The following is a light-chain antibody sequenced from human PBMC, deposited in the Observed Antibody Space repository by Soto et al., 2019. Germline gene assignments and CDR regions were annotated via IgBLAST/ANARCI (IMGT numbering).Light chain of an antibody. J-gene: IGKJ1*01. Sequence: VITRSTASLSVSPADRATLSCRASQSVSSNLAWYQQKPGQAPRLLIYDASNRAAGVPARFSCSGSGTDFTLTISSLEPEDFAVYYCQQRSKWPRTVGQGAKVDIK. CDR3: QQRSKWPRT. CDR2: DAS. V-gene: IGKV3-11*01. CDR1: QSVSSN.